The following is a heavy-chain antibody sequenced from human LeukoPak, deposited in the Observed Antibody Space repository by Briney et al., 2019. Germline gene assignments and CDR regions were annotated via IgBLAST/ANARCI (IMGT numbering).Heavy chain of an antibody. J-gene: IGHJ2*01. CDR2: ISGSSDYT. CDR1: GLTFSSYA. V-gene: IGHV3-23*01. Sequence: GGSLRLSCAASGLTFSSYALSWVRQAPGKGLEWVSLISGSSDYTYYADSVKGRFTISRDNSKDTLYLQMNSLRAEDTAVYYCATWSLDTSGANWYFDLWGRGTLVTVSS. D-gene: IGHD3-22*01. CDR3: ATWSLDTSGANWYFDL.